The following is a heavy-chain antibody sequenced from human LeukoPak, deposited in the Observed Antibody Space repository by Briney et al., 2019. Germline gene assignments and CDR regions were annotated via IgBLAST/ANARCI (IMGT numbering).Heavy chain of an antibody. CDR2: ISAYNGNT. CDR3: AREGPGDGIDV. J-gene: IGHJ6*02. D-gene: IGHD3-10*01. V-gene: IGHV1-18*04. Sequence: ASVKVSCKASGYTFTGYYMHWVRQAPGQGLEWMGWISAYNGNTNYAQKLQGRVTMTTDTSTSTAYMELRSLRSDDTAVYYCAREGPGDGIDVWGQGTTVTVSS. CDR1: GYTFTGYY.